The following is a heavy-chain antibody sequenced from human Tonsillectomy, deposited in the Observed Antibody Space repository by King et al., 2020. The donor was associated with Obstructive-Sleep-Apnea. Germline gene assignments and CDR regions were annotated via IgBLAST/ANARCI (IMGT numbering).Heavy chain of an antibody. Sequence: QLVQSGGGVVQPGRSLRLSCAASGFTFSSYGMHWVRQAPGKGLEWVAVIWYDGSNKYYADSVKGRFTISRDNSKNTLYLQMNSLRAEDTAVYYCARDFYDILTGYYGINEYYFDYWGQGTLVTVSS. D-gene: IGHD3-9*01. V-gene: IGHV3-33*01. CDR3: ARDFYDILTGYYGINEYYFDY. J-gene: IGHJ4*02. CDR2: IWYDGSNK. CDR1: GFTFSSYG.